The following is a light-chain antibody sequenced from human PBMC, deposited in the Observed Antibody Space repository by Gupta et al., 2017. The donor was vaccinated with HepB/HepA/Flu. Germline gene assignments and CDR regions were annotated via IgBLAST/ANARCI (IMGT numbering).Light chain of an antibody. CDR1: QSVGTN. CDR3: QQYDNWPPWT. CDR2: RAT. J-gene: IGKJ1*01. V-gene: IGKV3-15*01. Sequence: EIVMTQSPATLSVSPGDRATLSCRASQSVGTNLAWYQQRPGQAPRLLIDRATARATGVPARFSGSGSGTEFTLSISSLQSDDIAVYYCQQYDNWPPWTFGHGPKVEIK.